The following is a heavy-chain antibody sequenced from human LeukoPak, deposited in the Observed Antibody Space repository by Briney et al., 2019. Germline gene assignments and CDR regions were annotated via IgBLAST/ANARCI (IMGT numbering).Heavy chain of an antibody. Sequence: PSETLFLTCTVSGGSISTTYLSWLRQPAGKGLEWIGRIYTSGNTNYNPSLKSRVTMSVDTSKNQFSLRLASVTAADTALYYFARDPSSWYFDLCGRGTLVTVSS. CDR1: GGSISTTY. CDR3: ARDPSSWYFDL. V-gene: IGHV4-4*07. J-gene: IGHJ2*01. CDR2: IYTSGNT.